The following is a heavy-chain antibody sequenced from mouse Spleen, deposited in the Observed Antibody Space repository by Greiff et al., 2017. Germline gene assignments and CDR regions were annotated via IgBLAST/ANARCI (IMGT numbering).Heavy chain of an antibody. D-gene: IGHD1-1*01. CDR3: ARGGRKTWFAY. CDR2: INPNNGGT. Sequence: VQLQQSGPELVKPGASVKMSCKASGYTFTDYNMHWVKQSHGKSLEWIGYINPNNGGTSYNQKFKGKPTLTVNKSSSTAYMELRSLTSEDSAVYYCARGGRKTWFAYWGQGTLVTVSA. J-gene: IGHJ3*01. CDR1: GYTFTDYN. V-gene: IGHV1-22*01.